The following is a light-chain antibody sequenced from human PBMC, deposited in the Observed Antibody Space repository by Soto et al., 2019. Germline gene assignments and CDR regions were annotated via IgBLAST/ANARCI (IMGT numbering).Light chain of an antibody. CDR2: DAS. CDR1: QSVDSN. Sequence: EIVMTQSPATLSVSPGERATLSCRASQSVDSNLAWYQQKPGQPPRLLIYDASTRATGIPARISGSGSGTEFTLIISSLQSEDFAVYYCQQYNNWRTFGQGTKVEIK. CDR3: QQYNNWRT. J-gene: IGKJ1*01. V-gene: IGKV3-15*01.